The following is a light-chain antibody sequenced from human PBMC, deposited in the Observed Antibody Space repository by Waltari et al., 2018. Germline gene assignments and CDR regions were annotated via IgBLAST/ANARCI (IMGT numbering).Light chain of an antibody. V-gene: IGKV3-11*01. Sequence: DTVLTLSPATLSLSPGERATLSCRASQNVRNFLAWYQQKPGQAPRLLIYDTSNRATGIPARFSGSGFGTDFTLTITSLEPEDFAVYYCQQRNNWPLTFGGGTKVEIK. CDR2: DTS. CDR1: QNVRNF. J-gene: IGKJ4*01. CDR3: QQRNNWPLT.